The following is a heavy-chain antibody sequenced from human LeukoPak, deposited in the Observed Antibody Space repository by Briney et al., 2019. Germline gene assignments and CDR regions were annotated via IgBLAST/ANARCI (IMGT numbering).Heavy chain of an antibody. Sequence: GESLRLSCSASGFTFSSYAMHWVRQAPGKGLEYVSAISSNGGSTYYADSVKGRFTISRDNSKNTLYLQMSSLRAEHTAVYYCVTDRRGILVRGTTFDYWGQGTLVTVSS. CDR3: VTDRRGILVRGTTFDY. CDR2: ISSNGGST. D-gene: IGHD3-10*01. CDR1: GFTFSSYA. V-gene: IGHV3-64D*06. J-gene: IGHJ4*02.